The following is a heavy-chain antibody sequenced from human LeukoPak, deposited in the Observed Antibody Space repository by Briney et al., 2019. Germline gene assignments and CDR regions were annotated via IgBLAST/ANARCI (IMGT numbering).Heavy chain of an antibody. D-gene: IGHD1-26*01. CDR2: IYYSGST. CDR3: ARVGSGSYYDHYYYYMDV. V-gene: IGHV4-59*12. J-gene: IGHJ6*03. CDR1: GGSISNYY. Sequence: SETLSLTCTVSGGSISNYYWSWIRQPPGKGLEWIGYIYYSGSTNYNPSLKSRVTISVDTSKNQFSLKLSSVTAADTAVYYCARVGSGSYYDHYYYYMDVWGKGTTVTISS.